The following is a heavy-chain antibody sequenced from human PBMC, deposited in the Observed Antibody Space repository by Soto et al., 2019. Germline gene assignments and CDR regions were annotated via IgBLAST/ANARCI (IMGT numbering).Heavy chain of an antibody. CDR2: IYYSGST. V-gene: IGHV4-61*01. CDR3: ARDREMATIGAFDV. D-gene: IGHD5-12*01. CDR1: GDSVSSGSYY. Sequence: SETLSLTCTVSGDSVSSGSYYWSWIRQPPGKGLEWIGYIYYSGSTRYNPSLKSRVTISVDASKNQFSLKLSSVTAADTAVYYCARDREMATIGAFDVWGQGTMVTVSS. J-gene: IGHJ3*01.